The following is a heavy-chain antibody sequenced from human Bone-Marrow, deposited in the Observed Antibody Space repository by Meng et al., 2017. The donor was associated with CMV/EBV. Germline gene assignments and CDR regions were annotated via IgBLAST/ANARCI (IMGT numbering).Heavy chain of an antibody. CDR3: AKTLVVVPAAKTGSYWYFDL. CDR2: IRYDGSNQ. D-gene: IGHD2-2*01. V-gene: IGHV3-30*02. CDR1: FSSYV. J-gene: IGHJ2*01. Sequence: FSSYVMRWFRLAPCKGLDWVAFIRYDGSNQYYADSVEGRFTISRDNSQITLYLQMNSLRAEDTAVYYCAKTLVVVPAAKTGSYWYFDLWGRGTLVTVSS.